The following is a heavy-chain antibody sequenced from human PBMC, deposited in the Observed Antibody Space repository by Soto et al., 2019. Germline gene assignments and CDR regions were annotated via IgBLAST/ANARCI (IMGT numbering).Heavy chain of an antibody. V-gene: IGHV4-59*11. CDR2: IFCSGSGCI. Sequence: SGALSLTCAVSGGSFDSHYWSWIRQAPGQGLEWLSHIFCSGSGCIKTNPALKSRVSTSVVTSTNHISLRLSSATAADTAVYYCARAFYDSSAAGPPFALWGTGTMVT. CDR1: GGSFDSHY. CDR3: ARAFYDSSAAGPPFAL. J-gene: IGHJ3*01. D-gene: IGHD3-16*01.